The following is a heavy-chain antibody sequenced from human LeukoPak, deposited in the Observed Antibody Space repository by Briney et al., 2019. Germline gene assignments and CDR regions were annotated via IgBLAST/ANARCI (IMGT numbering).Heavy chain of an antibody. CDR1: GFTFSSYE. CDR3: ARDLRASVTPRFDY. CDR2: ISRSGSTK. D-gene: IGHD4-17*01. J-gene: IGHJ4*02. Sequence: GGSLRLSCEASGFTFSSYEMNWVRQFPRKGLEWISYISRSGSTKYYADSVKGRFTISRDNAKNSLYLQMNSLRAEDTAVYYCARDLRASVTPRFDYWGQGTLVTVSS. V-gene: IGHV3-48*03.